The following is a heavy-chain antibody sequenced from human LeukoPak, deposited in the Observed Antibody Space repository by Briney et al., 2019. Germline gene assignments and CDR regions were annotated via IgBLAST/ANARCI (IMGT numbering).Heavy chain of an antibody. CDR2: ISYDGTKT. D-gene: IGHD2-15*01. Sequence: PGTSLRLSCAASGFTFSSNGMHWVRQAPGKGLEWVAVISYDGTKTYYADSVKGRFTISRDISKSTLYLQMNSLRADDTAVYYCAKDYFYSGGLATSILYYFDHWGQGTLVTVSS. V-gene: IGHV3-33*03. CDR1: GFTFSSNG. CDR3: AKDYFYSGGLATSILYYFDH. J-gene: IGHJ4*02.